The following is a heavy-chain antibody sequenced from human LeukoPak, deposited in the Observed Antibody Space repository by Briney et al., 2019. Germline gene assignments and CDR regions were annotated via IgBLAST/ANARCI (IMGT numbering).Heavy chain of an antibody. CDR1: GFTFDDYA. CDR2: ISWNSGSI. Sequence: GGSLRLSCAASGFTFDDYAMHWVRQAPGKGLEWVSGISWNSGSIGYADSVKGRFTISRDNAKNTLYLQMNSLRAEDTALYYCAKDYYYDSSGSLYGMDGWGQGTTVTVSS. D-gene: IGHD3-22*01. J-gene: IGHJ6*02. V-gene: IGHV3-9*01. CDR3: AKDYYYDSSGSLYGMDG.